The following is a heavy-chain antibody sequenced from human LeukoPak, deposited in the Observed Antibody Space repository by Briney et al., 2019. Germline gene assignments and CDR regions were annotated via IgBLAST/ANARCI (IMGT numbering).Heavy chain of an antibody. D-gene: IGHD3-10*01. CDR2: INHSGST. V-gene: IGHV4-34*01. J-gene: IGHJ5*02. CDR1: GGSFSGYY. Sequence: SETLSLTCAVYGGSFSGYYWSWFRNPPGKGLEWIGEINHSGSTNYNPSLKSRVTISVDTSKNQFSLKLSSVTAADTAVYYCAKGSGSYYPWGQGTLVTVSS. CDR3: AKGSGSYYP.